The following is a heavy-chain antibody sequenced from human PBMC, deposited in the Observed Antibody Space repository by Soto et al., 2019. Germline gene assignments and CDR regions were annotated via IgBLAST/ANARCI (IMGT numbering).Heavy chain of an antibody. Sequence: QVQLVESGGGVVQPGRSLRLSCAASGFTFSSYGMHWVRQAPGKGLEWVAVIWYDGSNKYYADSVKGRFTISRDNSKNTLYLQMNSLRAEDTAVYYCARAVQKYSIIAAAGSLDPWGQGTLVTVSS. J-gene: IGHJ5*02. CDR2: IWYDGSNK. D-gene: IGHD6-13*01. V-gene: IGHV3-33*01. CDR1: GFTFSSYG. CDR3: ARAVQKYSIIAAAGSLDP.